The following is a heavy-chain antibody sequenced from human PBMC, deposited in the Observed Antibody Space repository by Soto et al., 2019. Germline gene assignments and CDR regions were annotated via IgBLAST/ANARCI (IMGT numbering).Heavy chain of an antibody. J-gene: IGHJ4*02. Sequence: SGSMALTCAVCGGCVYGYFWSWFRKHPGKGLEWIGEINHSGSTNYNPSLKSRVTISVDTSKNQFSLKLSSVTAADTAVYYCARAAPRYCSGYYPTNDYWGQGTLVTVSS. V-gene: IGHV4-34*01. CDR2: INHSGST. CDR3: ARAAPRYCSGYYPTNDY. CDR1: GGCVYGYF. D-gene: IGHD2-15*01.